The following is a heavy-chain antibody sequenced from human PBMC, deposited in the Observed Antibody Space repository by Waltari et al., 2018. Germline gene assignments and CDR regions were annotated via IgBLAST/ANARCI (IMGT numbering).Heavy chain of an antibody. D-gene: IGHD3-22*01. CDR2: IRHDGTYT. CDR3: ARDRGGYGDFVSWFDP. Sequence: QLVESGGGVVQPGGSLRLSCVVSGFTFSDYGIHWVRQAPGKGREWVSFIRHDGTYTYYADSVKGRFGISRDNSKNTAYLQMDSLGPEDTAVYSCARDRGGYGDFVSWFDPWGQGTLVTVSS. J-gene: IGHJ5*02. V-gene: IGHV3-30*02. CDR1: GFTFSDYG.